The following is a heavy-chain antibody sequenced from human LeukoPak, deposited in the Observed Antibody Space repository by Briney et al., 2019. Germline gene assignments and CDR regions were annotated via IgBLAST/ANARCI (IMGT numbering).Heavy chain of an antibody. CDR2: INPSGGST. CDR1: GYTFSSYY. V-gene: IGHV1-46*01. J-gene: IGHJ3*02. Sequence: ASVKVSCKTSGYTFSSYYIHWVRQAPGQGLEWMGIINPSGGSTNYAQKFQGRVTMTRDMSTSTVYMELSSLRSEDTAVYYCARAEGLRDSSGYYYEYRGFEIWGQGTMVTVSS. CDR3: ARAEGLRDSSGYYYEYRGFEI. D-gene: IGHD3-22*01.